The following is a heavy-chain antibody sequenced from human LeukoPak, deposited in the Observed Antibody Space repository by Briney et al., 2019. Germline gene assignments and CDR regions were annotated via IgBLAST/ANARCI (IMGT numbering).Heavy chain of an antibody. CDR3: ATNHRTYDFWSGYYTFWFDP. J-gene: IGHJ5*02. V-gene: IGHV1-24*01. Sequence: ASVKVSCKVSGYTLTELSMHWVRQAPGKGLEWMGGFDPEDGETIYAQKFQGRVTMTEDTSTDTAYMELSSLRSEDTAVYYCATNHRTYDFWSGYYTFWFDPWGQGTLVTVSS. D-gene: IGHD3-3*01. CDR1: GYTLTELS. CDR2: FDPEDGET.